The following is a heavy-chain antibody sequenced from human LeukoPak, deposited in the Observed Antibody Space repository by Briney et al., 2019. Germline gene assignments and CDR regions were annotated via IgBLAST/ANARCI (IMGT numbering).Heavy chain of an antibody. D-gene: IGHD6-19*01. J-gene: IGHJ4*02. Sequence: GASVKVSCKASGYDFTSVGITWVRQAPGQGLEWMGWISPYNGNTRYVQKLQGRVTMTTDTSTSTAYMELRSLRFDDTAVYYCARAGSGSGWYLDYWGQGTLVTVSA. CDR2: ISPYNGNT. CDR3: ARAGSGSGWYLDY. CDR1: GYDFTSVG. V-gene: IGHV1-18*01.